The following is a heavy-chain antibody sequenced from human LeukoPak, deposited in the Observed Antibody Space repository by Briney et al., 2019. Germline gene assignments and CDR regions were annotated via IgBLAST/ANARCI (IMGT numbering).Heavy chain of an antibody. D-gene: IGHD2-2*01. J-gene: IGHJ3*02. CDR2: IYTSGST. CDR3: ASLLCSSTSCHDAFDI. V-gene: IGHV4-4*09. Sequence: SETLSLTCTVSGDSMRSYYWSWVRQPPGKGLEWIGYIYTSGSTNYTPSLKSRVTISVDTSNNQFSLKLSSVTAADTAVYYCASLLCSSTSCHDAFDIWGQGTMVTVSS. CDR1: GDSMRSYY.